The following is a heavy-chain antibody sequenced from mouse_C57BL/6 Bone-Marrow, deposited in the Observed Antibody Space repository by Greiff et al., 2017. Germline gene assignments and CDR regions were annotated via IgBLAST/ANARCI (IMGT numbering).Heavy chain of an antibody. CDR2: ISDGGSYT. D-gene: IGHD2-3*01. CDR1: GFTFSSYA. Sequence: EVKVVESGGGLVKPGGSLKLSCAASGFTFSSYAMSWVRQTPEKRLEWVATISDGGSYTYYPDNVKGRFTISRDNAKNNLYLQMSHLKSEDTAMYYCASYESDWYFDVWGTGTTVTVSS. CDR3: ASYESDWYFDV. V-gene: IGHV5-4*03. J-gene: IGHJ1*03.